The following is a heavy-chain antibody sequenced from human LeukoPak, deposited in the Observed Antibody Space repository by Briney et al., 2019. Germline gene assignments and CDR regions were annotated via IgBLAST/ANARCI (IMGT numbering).Heavy chain of an antibody. CDR3: ARWASYYYGSAFDY. V-gene: IGHV3-21*01. CDR2: IASSSSYI. Sequence: GGSLRLSCAASGFTFSTYSMNWVRQAPGKGLEWVSSIASSSSYIYYADSVKGRFTISRDNAKNSLYLQMNSLRAEDTAVYYCARWASYYYGSAFDYWGQGTLVTVSS. CDR1: GFTFSTYS. J-gene: IGHJ4*02. D-gene: IGHD3-10*01.